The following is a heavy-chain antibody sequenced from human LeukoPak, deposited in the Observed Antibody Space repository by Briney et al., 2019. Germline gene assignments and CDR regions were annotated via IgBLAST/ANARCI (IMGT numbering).Heavy chain of an antibody. CDR2: IYYSGST. CDR3: ARQNYDIWLSDP. D-gene: IGHD3-9*01. Sequence: PSETLSLTCTVSGGSISSSSYYWGWIRQPPGKGLEWIGSIYYSGSTYYNPSLKSRVTISVDTSKNQFSLKLSSVTAADTAVYYCARQNYDIWLSDPWGQGTLVTVSS. V-gene: IGHV4-39*07. J-gene: IGHJ5*02. CDR1: GGSISSSSYY.